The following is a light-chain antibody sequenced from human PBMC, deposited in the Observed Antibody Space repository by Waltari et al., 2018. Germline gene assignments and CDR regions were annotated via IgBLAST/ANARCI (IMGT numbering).Light chain of an antibody. CDR2: EVS. CDR1: SSDVGSYNL. CDR3: CSYAGSSTWV. Sequence: QSALTQPASVSGSPGQSITISCTGTSSDVGSYNLVSWYQQHPGKAPKLMIYEVSKRPPEVSNRFSGSKSSNTASLTISGLQAEDEADYYCCSYAGSSTWVFGGGTKLTVL. J-gene: IGLJ3*02. V-gene: IGLV2-23*02.